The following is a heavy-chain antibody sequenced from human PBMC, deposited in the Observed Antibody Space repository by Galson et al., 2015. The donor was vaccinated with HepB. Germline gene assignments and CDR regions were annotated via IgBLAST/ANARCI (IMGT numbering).Heavy chain of an antibody. CDR2: ISYDGSNK. J-gene: IGHJ4*02. CDR1: GFTFSSYA. CDR3: ARDPSVPYDYGDYGPRDYYFDY. D-gene: IGHD4-17*01. Sequence: SLRLSCAASGFTFSSYAMHWVRQAPGKGLEWVTVISYDGSNKYYADSVKGRFTISRDNSKNTLYLQMNSLRAEDTAVYYCARDPSVPYDYGDYGPRDYYFDYWGQGTLVTVSS. V-gene: IGHV3-30-3*01.